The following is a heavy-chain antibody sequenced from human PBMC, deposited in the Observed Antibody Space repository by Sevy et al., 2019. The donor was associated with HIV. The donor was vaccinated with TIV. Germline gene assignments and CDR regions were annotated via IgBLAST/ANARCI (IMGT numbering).Heavy chain of an antibody. CDR3: AIPTLGYSYGLGDY. V-gene: IGHV3-30*04. D-gene: IGHD5-18*01. Sequence: GGSLRLSCAASGFTFSSYAMHWVRQAPGKGLEWVAVISYDGRNKYYADSVKGRFTISRDNSKNTLYLQMNSLRAEDTAVYYCAIPTLGYSYGLGDYWGQGTLVTVSS. CDR1: GFTFSSYA. J-gene: IGHJ4*02. CDR2: ISYDGRNK.